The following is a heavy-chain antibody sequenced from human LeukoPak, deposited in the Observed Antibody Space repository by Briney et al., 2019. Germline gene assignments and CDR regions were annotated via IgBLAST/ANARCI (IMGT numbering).Heavy chain of an antibody. CDR1: GFTFSDYY. Sequence: GGSLRLSCAASGFTFSDYYMSWIRQAPGKGLEWVSYISSSGSTIYYADSVKGRFTISRDNAKNTLYLQMGSLRAEDMAVYYCARGQPDYDFWSGYYLGPAGSYYFDYWGQGTLVTVSS. D-gene: IGHD3-3*01. CDR2: ISSSGSTI. CDR3: ARGQPDYDFWSGYYLGPAGSYYFDY. V-gene: IGHV3-11*04. J-gene: IGHJ4*02.